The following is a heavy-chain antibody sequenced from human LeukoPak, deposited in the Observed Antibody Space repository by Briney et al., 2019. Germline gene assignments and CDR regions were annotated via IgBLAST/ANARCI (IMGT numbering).Heavy chain of an antibody. V-gene: IGHV3-23*01. CDR2: ITGSGGNT. J-gene: IGHJ4*02. D-gene: IGHD6-13*01. CDR3: AKTRPLDSSSWSHGDY. CDR1: GFIFSSYS. Sequence: GGSLRLSCAASGFIFSSYSMSWVRQAPGKGLEWVSVITGSGGNTYYADSVKGRFTISKDNSKNTVYLQMSSLRAEDTAVYYCAKTRPLDSSSWSHGDYWGQGTLVTVSS.